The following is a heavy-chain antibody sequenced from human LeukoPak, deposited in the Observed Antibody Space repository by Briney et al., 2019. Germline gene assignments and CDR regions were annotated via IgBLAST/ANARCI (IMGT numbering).Heavy chain of an antibody. Sequence: GESLKISCKASGYNFPKSWIGWVRQMPGKGLEWMGIIYPGDSDTRYSPSFQGQVTISADKSISTAYLQRSSLQASDTATYYCATYAGSSSKYFQDWGQGTLVTVSS. CDR2: IYPGDSDT. CDR3: ATYAGSSSKYFQD. V-gene: IGHV5-51*01. CDR1: GYNFPKSW. J-gene: IGHJ1*01. D-gene: IGHD3-10*01.